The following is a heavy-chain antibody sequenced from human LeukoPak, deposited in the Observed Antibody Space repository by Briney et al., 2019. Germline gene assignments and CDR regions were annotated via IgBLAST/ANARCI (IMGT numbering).Heavy chain of an antibody. Sequence: ASVKVSCKASGYTFTGYYMHWVRQAPGQGLEWMGWINPNSGGTNYAQKFQGRVTMTRDTSISTAYMELSRLRSDDTAVYYCAREQSPVDSNGYLDYWGQGTLVTVSS. CDR1: GYTFTGYY. CDR3: AREQSPVDSNGYLDY. V-gene: IGHV1-2*02. CDR2: INPNSGGT. D-gene: IGHD3-22*01. J-gene: IGHJ4*02.